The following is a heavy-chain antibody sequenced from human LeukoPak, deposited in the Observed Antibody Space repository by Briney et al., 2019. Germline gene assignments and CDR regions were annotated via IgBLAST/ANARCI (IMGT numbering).Heavy chain of an antibody. Sequence: PGGSLRLSCAASGFTFSSYSLNWVRQAPGKGLEWVSYISSISSTIYYADSVKGRLTISRDNAKNSLYLQMNSLRAEDTAVYYCARVAYYYDSSGYYHYYYYMDVWGKGTTVTVSS. CDR1: GFTFSSYS. CDR3: ARVAYYYDSSGYYHYYYYMDV. J-gene: IGHJ6*03. V-gene: IGHV3-48*01. D-gene: IGHD3-22*01. CDR2: ISSISSTI.